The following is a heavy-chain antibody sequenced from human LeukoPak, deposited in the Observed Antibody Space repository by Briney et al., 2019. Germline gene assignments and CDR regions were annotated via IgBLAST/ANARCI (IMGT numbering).Heavy chain of an antibody. V-gene: IGHV3-23*01. Sequence: GSLRLSCAASGFTFSSYAMSWVRQAPGKGLEWVSAISGSGGSTYYADSVKGRFTISRDNSKNTLYLQMNSLRAEDTAVYYCAKRGRIAVAGPLDYWGQGTLVTVSS. J-gene: IGHJ4*02. CDR1: GFTFSSYA. CDR2: ISGSGGST. CDR3: AKRGRIAVAGPLDY. D-gene: IGHD6-19*01.